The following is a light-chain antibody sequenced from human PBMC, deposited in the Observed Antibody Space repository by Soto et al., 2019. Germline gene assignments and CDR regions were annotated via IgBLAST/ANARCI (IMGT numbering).Light chain of an antibody. Sequence: EIVLTQSPGTLSLSQGERATLSCRASQSVSSSYLAWYQQKPGQDPRLLIYDASSRATGIPDRLSGSGSGTDFTLTISRLEPEDFAGYYCQQYGSSPGTFGQGTKVEIK. CDR1: QSVSSSY. CDR3: QQYGSSPGT. J-gene: IGKJ1*01. V-gene: IGKV3-20*01. CDR2: DAS.